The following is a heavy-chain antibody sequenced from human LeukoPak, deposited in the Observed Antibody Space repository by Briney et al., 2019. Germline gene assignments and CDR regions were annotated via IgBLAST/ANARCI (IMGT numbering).Heavy chain of an antibody. D-gene: IGHD3-10*01. CDR3: ARDRRGYYGSGSNWFDP. Sequence: PSETLSLTCIVSGGSISSSSYYWGWVRPPPGKGLEWIGSIYYSGSTYYSPSLQSRVTISVDTSKNQFSLKLRSVTAADTAIYYCARDRRGYYGSGSNWFDPWGQGTLVTVST. CDR1: GGSISSSSYY. CDR2: IYYSGST. V-gene: IGHV4-39*07. J-gene: IGHJ5*02.